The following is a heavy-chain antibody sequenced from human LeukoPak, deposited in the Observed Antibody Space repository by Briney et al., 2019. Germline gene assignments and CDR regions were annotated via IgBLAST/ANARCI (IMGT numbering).Heavy chain of an antibody. D-gene: IGHD5-18*01. CDR3: ARHRGYSYGYGDY. V-gene: IGHV5-51*01. J-gene: IGHJ4*02. CDR1: GYSFTNYW. Sequence: GESLKISCQGSGYSFTNYWIGWVRPVPGKGLEWMGIIYPGDSETRYSPSFQGQVTISAHKSISTAYLQWSSLRASDTAMYYCARHRGYSYGYGDYWGQGTLVTVSS. CDR2: IYPGDSET.